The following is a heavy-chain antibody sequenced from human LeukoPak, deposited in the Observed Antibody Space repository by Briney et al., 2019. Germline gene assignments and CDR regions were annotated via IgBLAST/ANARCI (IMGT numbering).Heavy chain of an antibody. CDR3: ARRTITAGGDCLDY. CDR1: GFTFSSYG. Sequence: PGGSLRPSCAASGFTFSSYGMHWVRQAPGKGLEWLSVISGSGGNTHYADSVKGRLTISRDTSKNTLYLQIDSLTTDDTAIYYCARRTITAGGDCLDYWGQGTLITVSS. CDR2: ISGSGGNT. V-gene: IGHV3-23*01. J-gene: IGHJ4*02. D-gene: IGHD2-21*02.